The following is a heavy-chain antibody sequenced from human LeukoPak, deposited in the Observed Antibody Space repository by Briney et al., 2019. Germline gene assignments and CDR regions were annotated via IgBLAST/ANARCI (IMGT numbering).Heavy chain of an antibody. CDR1: GYSISSGYY. Sequence: SETLSLTCTVSGYSISSGYYWGWIRQPPGKGLEWIGEINHSGSTNYNPSLKSRVTISVDTSKNQFSLKLSSVTAADTAVYYCARGGNIVVPPYDYWGQGTLVTVSS. CDR2: INHSGST. V-gene: IGHV4-38-2*02. D-gene: IGHD2-2*01. CDR3: ARGGNIVVPPYDY. J-gene: IGHJ4*02.